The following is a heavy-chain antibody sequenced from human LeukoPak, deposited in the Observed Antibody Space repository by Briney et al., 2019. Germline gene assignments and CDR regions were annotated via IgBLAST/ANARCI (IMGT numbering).Heavy chain of an antibody. CDR2: IYYSGST. D-gene: IGHD4-11*01. V-gene: IGHV4-61*05. Sequence: PSETLSLTCTVSGGSISSSSYYWSWIRQPPGKGLEWIGYIYYSGSTNYNPSLKSRVTISVDTSKNQFSLKVSSVTAADTAVYYCARHPGSYSKNYYFDYWGQGTLVTVSS. CDR1: GGSISSSSYY. CDR3: ARHPGSYSKNYYFDY. J-gene: IGHJ4*02.